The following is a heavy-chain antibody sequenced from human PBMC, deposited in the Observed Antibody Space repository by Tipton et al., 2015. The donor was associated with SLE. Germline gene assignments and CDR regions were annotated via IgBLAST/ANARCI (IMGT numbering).Heavy chain of an antibody. CDR1: GFTFSSYS. Sequence: AVSGFTFSSYSMNWVRQAPGKGLEWVSSISSSSSYIYYADSVKGRFTISRDNAKNSLYLQMNSLRAEDTAVYYCARDMLREQQLVHFDYWGQGTLVTVSS. V-gene: IGHV3-21*01. CDR2: ISSSSSYI. J-gene: IGHJ4*02. CDR3: ARDMLREQQLVHFDY. D-gene: IGHD6-13*01.